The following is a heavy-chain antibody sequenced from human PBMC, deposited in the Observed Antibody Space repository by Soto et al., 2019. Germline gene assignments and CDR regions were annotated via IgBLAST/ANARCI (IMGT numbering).Heavy chain of an antibody. Sequence: GGSLRLSCVGSGFTFSRNWMTWVRQAPGKGLEWVANIRQEGSEINYVDSVKGRFTISRDNTKNSLYLQMNSLRAEDTAIYYCAREVVVSRGASYFGYWGPGTLVTVSS. V-gene: IGHV3-7*04. CDR3: AREVVVSRGASYFGY. CDR2: IRQEGSEI. J-gene: IGHJ4*02. D-gene: IGHD2-2*01. CDR1: GFTFSRNW.